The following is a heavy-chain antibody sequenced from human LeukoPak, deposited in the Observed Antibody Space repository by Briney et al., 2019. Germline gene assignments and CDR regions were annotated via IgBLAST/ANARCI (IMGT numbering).Heavy chain of an antibody. Sequence: SETLSLTCAVYGGSFSGYYWSWIRQPPGKGLEWIGEINHSGSTNYNPSLKSRVTISVDTPKNQFSLKLSSVTAADTAVYYCARALPRYSSSWPKSYFDYWGQGTLVTVSS. CDR2: INHSGST. J-gene: IGHJ4*02. D-gene: IGHD6-13*01. CDR3: ARALPRYSSSWPKSYFDY. V-gene: IGHV4-34*01. CDR1: GGSFSGYY.